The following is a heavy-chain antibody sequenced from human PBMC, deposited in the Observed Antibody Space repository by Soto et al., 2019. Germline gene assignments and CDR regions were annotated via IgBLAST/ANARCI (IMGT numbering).Heavy chain of an antibody. CDR3: ARDLLADYDSSGYYYNYFDY. D-gene: IGHD3-22*01. Sequence: ASVKVSCKASGGTFSSYAISWVRQAPGQGLEWMGGIIPIFGTANYAQKFQGRVTITADESTSTAYMELSSLRSEDTAVYYCARDLLADYDSSGYYYNYFDYWGQGTLVTVSS. CDR1: GGTFSSYA. J-gene: IGHJ4*02. V-gene: IGHV1-69*01. CDR2: IIPIFGTA.